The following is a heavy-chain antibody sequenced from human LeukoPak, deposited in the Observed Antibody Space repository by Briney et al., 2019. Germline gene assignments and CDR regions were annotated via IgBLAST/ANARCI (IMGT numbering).Heavy chain of an antibody. D-gene: IGHD3-22*01. CDR2: IYSTGDA. Sequence: PSETLSLTCDVAGHSIGSGYYWAWIRQTPGKGLQYIGMIYSTGDAYYSPSLKSRVTMSVDTSKNQFSLQLTSVTGADTAIYYCARVLYDTRTFDYWGQGTLVTVSS. CDR3: ARVLYDTRTFDY. CDR1: GHSIGSGYY. J-gene: IGHJ4*02. V-gene: IGHV4-38-2*01.